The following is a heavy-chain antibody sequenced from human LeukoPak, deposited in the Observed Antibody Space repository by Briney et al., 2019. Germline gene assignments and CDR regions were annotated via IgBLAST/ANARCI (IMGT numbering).Heavy chain of an antibody. CDR1: GGSISNYY. CDR3: ARDGESSGSDDFDY. Sequence: SETLSLTCTVSGGSISNYYWSWIRQPAGKGLEWIGRIYISGNTHYNPSLKSRVTMSLDTSKNQFSLKLSSVTAADTAMYYCARDGESSGSDDFDYWGQGTLVTVSS. D-gene: IGHD1-26*01. V-gene: IGHV4-4*07. CDR2: IYISGNT. J-gene: IGHJ4*02.